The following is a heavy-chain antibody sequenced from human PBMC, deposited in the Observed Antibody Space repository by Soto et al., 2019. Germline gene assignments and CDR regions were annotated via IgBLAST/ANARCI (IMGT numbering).Heavy chain of an antibody. CDR1: GFTFSSYS. CDR3: ARETHGGYSYVGFDY. J-gene: IGHJ4*02. Sequence: EVQLVESGGGLVQPGGSLRLSCAASGFTFSSYSMNWVRQAPGKGLEWVSYISSSSSTIYYADSVKGRFTISRDKAKNSLYLQMNSLRDEDTAVYYCARETHGGYSYVGFDYWGQGTLVTVSS. D-gene: IGHD5-18*01. V-gene: IGHV3-48*02. CDR2: ISSSSSTI.